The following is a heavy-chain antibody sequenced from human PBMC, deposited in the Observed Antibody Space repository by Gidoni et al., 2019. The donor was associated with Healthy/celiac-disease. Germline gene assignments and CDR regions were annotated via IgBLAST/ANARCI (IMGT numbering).Heavy chain of an antibody. Sequence: QVQLQESGPGLVKPSETHSLTRTASGGSMRSYYWSWIRQPPGTGLEWIGYINCRAHTNYTPSLECLVAISVITSKNPFSLKLSSVTAADTAVYYCSRCGYANDAFDIWGQGTMVTVSS. CDR3: SRCGYANDAFDI. CDR1: GGSMRSYY. D-gene: IGHD6-25*01. J-gene: IGHJ3*02. V-gene: IGHV4-59*01. CDR2: INCRAHT.